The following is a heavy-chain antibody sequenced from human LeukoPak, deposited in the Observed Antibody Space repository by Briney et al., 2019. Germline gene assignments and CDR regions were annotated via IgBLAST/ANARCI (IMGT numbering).Heavy chain of an antibody. D-gene: IGHD3-16*02. Sequence: GGSLRLSCAASGFTFSSYGMHWVRQAPGKGLEWVAFIRYDGSNKYYADSVKGRFTISRDNAKNSLYLQMNSLRAEDTAVYYCARWKGNYDYVWGSYLSYWGQGTLVTVSS. CDR2: IRYDGSNK. CDR1: GFTFSSYG. V-gene: IGHV3-30*02. CDR3: ARWKGNYDYVWGSYLSY. J-gene: IGHJ4*02.